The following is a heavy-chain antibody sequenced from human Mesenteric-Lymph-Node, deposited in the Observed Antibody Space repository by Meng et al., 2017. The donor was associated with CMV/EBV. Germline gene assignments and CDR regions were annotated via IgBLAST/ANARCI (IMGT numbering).Heavy chain of an antibody. CDR3: ARVWSRLSGIDY. J-gene: IGHJ4*02. CDR2: INTDGSST. Sequence: GESLKISCAASGFTFTSYWMHWGRQAPGKGLGWGSRINTDGSSTDYADSVKRGFTISRDNAKNTVYLQMNSLRAEDTAVYYCARVWSRLSGIDYWGQGTLVTVSS. D-gene: IGHD2/OR15-2a*01. CDR1: GFTFTSYW. V-gene: IGHV3-74*01.